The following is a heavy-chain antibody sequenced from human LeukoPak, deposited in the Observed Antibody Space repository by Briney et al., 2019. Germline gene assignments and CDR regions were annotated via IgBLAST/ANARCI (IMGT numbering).Heavy chain of an antibody. CDR1: GYSFTSYW. CDR2: IYPGDSDT. D-gene: IGHD3-22*01. Sequence: GASLQISCKGSGYSFTSYWIGWVRQLPGKGLEWMGIIYPGDSDTRYSPSFQGQVTISADKSISTAYLQWSSLKASDTAMYYCARHGGDYDSTPGAAFNIWGQGTMVTVSS. V-gene: IGHV5-51*01. CDR3: ARHGGDYDSTPGAAFNI. J-gene: IGHJ3*02.